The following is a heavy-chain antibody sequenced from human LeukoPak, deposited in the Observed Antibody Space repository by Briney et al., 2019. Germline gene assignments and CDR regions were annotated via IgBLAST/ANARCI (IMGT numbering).Heavy chain of an antibody. CDR2: IIPILGIA. CDR3: ARDCSSTSCYDYYYYAMDV. CDR1: GGTFSSYA. V-gene: IGHV1-69*04. Sequence: GSSVKVSCKASGGTFSSYAIIWVRQAPGQGLEWMGRIIPILGIANYAQKFQGRVTITADKSTSTAYMELSSLRSEDTAVYYCARDCSSTSCYDYYYYAMDVWGQGTTVTVSS. D-gene: IGHD2-2*01. J-gene: IGHJ6*02.